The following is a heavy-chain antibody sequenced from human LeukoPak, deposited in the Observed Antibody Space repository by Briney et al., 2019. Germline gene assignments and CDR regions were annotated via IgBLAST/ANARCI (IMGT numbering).Heavy chain of an antibody. J-gene: IGHJ4*02. CDR3: ARRSPYYYDSSGYWIFDY. V-gene: IGHV4-38-2*01. D-gene: IGHD3-22*01. CDR2: IYHSGST. Sequence: SETLSLTCAVSGYSISSGYYWGWIRQPPGKGLEWTGSIYHSGSTYYNPSLKSRVTISVDTSKNQFSLKLSSVTAADTAVYYCARRSPYYYDSSGYWIFDYWGQGTLVTVSS. CDR1: GYSISSGYY.